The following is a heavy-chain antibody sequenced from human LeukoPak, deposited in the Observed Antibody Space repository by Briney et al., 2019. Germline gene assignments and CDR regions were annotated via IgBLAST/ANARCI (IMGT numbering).Heavy chain of an antibody. CDR2: INAGNGNT. D-gene: IGHD2-2*01. V-gene: IGHV1-3*01. J-gene: IGHJ5*02. CDR3: ARGDLYCSSTSCWFDP. CDR1: GFTFSSYA. Sequence: KSGGSLRLSCAASGFTFSSYAMSWVRQAPGQRLEWMGWINAGNGNTKYSQKFQGRVTITRDTSASTAYMELSSLRSEDTAVYYCARGDLYCSSTSCWFDPWGQGTLVTVSS.